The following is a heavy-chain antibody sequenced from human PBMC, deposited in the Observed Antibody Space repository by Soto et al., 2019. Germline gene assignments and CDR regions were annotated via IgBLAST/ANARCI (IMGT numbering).Heavy chain of an antibody. CDR1: GFTFTSSA. V-gene: IGHV1-58*01. CDR3: AAGSIAVAGSRFDY. Sequence: SVKVSCKASGFTFTSSAVQWVRQARGQRLEWIGWIVVGSGNTNYAQEFQERVTITRDMSTSTAYMELSSLRSEDTAVYYCAAGSIAVAGSRFDYWGQGTLVTVSS. CDR2: IVVGSGNT. J-gene: IGHJ4*02. D-gene: IGHD6-19*01.